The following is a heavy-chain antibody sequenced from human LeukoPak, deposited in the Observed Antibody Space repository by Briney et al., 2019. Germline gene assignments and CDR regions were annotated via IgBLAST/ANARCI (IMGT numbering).Heavy chain of an antibody. Sequence: GGSLRLSCAASGFTFSGYWMSWVRQAPGKGLEWVANIEQDGSEKYYVDSVKGRFTISRDNAKNSLYLQMDSLRAEDTAVYYCAKDVGRYCSSGSCHHFDYWGQGTLVTVSS. CDR2: IEQDGSEK. D-gene: IGHD2-15*01. J-gene: IGHJ4*02. V-gene: IGHV3-7*01. CDR3: AKDVGRYCSSGSCHHFDY. CDR1: GFTFSGYW.